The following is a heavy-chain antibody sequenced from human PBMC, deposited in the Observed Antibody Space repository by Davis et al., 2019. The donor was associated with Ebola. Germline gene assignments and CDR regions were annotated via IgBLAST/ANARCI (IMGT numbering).Heavy chain of an antibody. V-gene: IGHV3-23*01. CDR1: GFAFSTSS. J-gene: IGHJ4*02. Sequence: PGGSLRLSCEASGFAFSTSSVTWVRRAPGKGLEWVSAISRSGDTTYYADSVKGRFTISRDNSKNTLYLQMNSLRAEDTAVYYCASGTHLSSAYYYFDYWGQGTLVTVSS. CDR2: ISRSGDTT. CDR3: ASGTHLSSAYYYFDY. D-gene: IGHD3-22*01.